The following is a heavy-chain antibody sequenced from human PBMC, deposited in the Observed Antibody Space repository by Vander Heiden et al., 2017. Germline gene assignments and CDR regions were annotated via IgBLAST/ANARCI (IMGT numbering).Heavy chain of an antibody. Sequence: QVQLVQSGAEVKKPGASVKVSCKAAGYTFTSYYMHWVRQAPGKGLEWMGRINPSGGSTSYAQKFQGRVTMTRDTSTSTVYMELSSLRSEDTAVYYCARAGRGGPVGHWGQGTLVTVSS. D-gene: IGHD1-26*01. CDR2: INPSGGST. CDR1: GYTFTSYY. J-gene: IGHJ4*02. CDR3: ARAGRGGPVGH. V-gene: IGHV1-46*01.